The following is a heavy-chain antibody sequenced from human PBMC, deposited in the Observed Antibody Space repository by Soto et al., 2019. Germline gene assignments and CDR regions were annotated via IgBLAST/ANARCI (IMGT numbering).Heavy chain of an antibody. CDR3: ARGVFGKPDS. V-gene: IGHV3-53*04. D-gene: IGHD2-21*01. CDR1: GIIVKSNY. CDR2: IYSGGST. J-gene: IGHJ5*01. Sequence: EVQLVESGGGLVQPGGSLRLSCAASGIIVKSNYMNWVRQAPGKGLEWVSIIYSGGSTYYADSVKGRFTISRHDSTSTLDLQMSSLRSEDPATYFCARGVFGKPDSWGPGKLVIVS.